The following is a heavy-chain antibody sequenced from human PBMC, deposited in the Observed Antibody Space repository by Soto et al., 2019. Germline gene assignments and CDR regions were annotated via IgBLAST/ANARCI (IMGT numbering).Heavy chain of an antibody. CDR3: ARVKGGYSYGYSPPRYFDY. CDR1: GYTFTSYY. Sequence: ASVKVSCKASGYTFTSYYMHWVRQAPGQGLEWMGIINPSGGSTSYAQKFQGRVTMTRDTSTSTVYMELSSLRSEDTAVYYCARVKGGYSYGYSPPRYFDYWGQGTLVTVSS. CDR2: INPSGGST. D-gene: IGHD5-18*01. J-gene: IGHJ4*02. V-gene: IGHV1-46*01.